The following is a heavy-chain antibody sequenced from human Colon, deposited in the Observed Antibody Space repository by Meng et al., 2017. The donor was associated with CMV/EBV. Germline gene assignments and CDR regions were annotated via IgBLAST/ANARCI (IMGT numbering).Heavy chain of an antibody. CDR2: VYKSGSQ. CDR1: TSTSYF. Sequence: TSTSYFWGWIAQPPGKGLEWIGSVYKSGSQYYNSSLQSRVTVLLDTPKNQFSLKLNSVTAADTAVYYCARGLGKYDARSGYTNWFDPWGPGTLVTVSS. CDR3: ARGLGKYDARSGYTNWFDP. V-gene: IGHV4-39*07. D-gene: IGHD3-3*01. J-gene: IGHJ5*02.